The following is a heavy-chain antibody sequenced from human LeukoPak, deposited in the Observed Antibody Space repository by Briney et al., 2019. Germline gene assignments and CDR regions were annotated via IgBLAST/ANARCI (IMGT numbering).Heavy chain of an antibody. CDR3: ATYGQVLLPFES. V-gene: IGHV3-23*01. J-gene: IGHJ4*02. CDR1: GFTFSTFA. CDR2: IFPSGGEI. D-gene: IGHD2-8*02. Sequence: GGSLRLSCAASGFTFSTFAMIWVRHPPGKGLEWVSSIFPSGGEIHYADSVRGRFTISRDNSKSTLSLQMNSLRAEDTAIYYCATYGQVLLPFESWGQGTLVTVSS.